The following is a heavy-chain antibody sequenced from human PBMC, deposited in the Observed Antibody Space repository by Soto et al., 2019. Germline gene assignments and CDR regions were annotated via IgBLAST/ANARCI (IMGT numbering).Heavy chain of an antibody. V-gene: IGHV3-30*18. Sequence: QVQLVESGGGVVQPGRSLRLSCAASGFTVSSYGMHWVRQAPGKGLEWVAIISYDGSNTYYADSVKGRFTISRDNSKNKLYLQMNSLRAEDTSVYYCAKEGGLSGSYYISSSYYFDYWGQGTLVTVSS. CDR2: ISYDGSNT. J-gene: IGHJ4*02. CDR3: AKEGGLSGSYYISSSYYFDY. CDR1: GFTVSSYG. D-gene: IGHD1-26*01.